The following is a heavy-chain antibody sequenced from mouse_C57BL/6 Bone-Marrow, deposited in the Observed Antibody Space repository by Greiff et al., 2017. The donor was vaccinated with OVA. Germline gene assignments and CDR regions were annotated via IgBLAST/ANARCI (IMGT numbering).Heavy chain of an antibody. D-gene: IGHD1-1*01. Sequence: EVMLVESGGDLVKPGGSLKLSCAASGFTFSSYGMSWVRQTPDKRLEWVATISSGGSYTYYPDSVKGRFTISRDNAKNTLYLQMSSLKSEDTARYYCARHYYGSSDYWGQGTTLTVSS. CDR2: ISSGGSYT. CDR3: ARHYYGSSDY. CDR1: GFTFSSYG. V-gene: IGHV5-6*02. J-gene: IGHJ2*01.